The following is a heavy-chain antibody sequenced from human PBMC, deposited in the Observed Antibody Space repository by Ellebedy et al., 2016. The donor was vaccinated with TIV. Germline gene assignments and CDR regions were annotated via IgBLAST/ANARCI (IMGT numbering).Heavy chain of an antibody. CDR1: GFTFSSYG. CDR2: ISNNGIST. J-gene: IGHJ4*02. D-gene: IGHD5-18*01. Sequence: GEFLKISCSGPGFTFSSYGMHWVRQAPGKGLEDVSGISNNGISTSYADSVKGRFTISRDNSRNTLYLQMSSLKPEDTAVYYCVTRVRTAMGFDYWGQGTLVTVST. CDR3: VTRVRTAMGFDY. V-gene: IGHV3-64D*06.